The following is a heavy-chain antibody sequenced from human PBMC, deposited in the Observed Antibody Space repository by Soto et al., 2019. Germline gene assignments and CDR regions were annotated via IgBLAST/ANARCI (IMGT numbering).Heavy chain of an antibody. V-gene: IGHV3-9*01. CDR1: GFTFDDYA. D-gene: IGHD3-22*01. J-gene: IGHJ4*02. CDR3: AKGKGSSGYGIDVDY. CDR2: ISWNSGSI. Sequence: HPGGSLRLSCAASGFTFDDYAMHWVRQAPGKGLEWVSGISWNSGSIGYADSVKGRFTISRDNAKNSLYLQMNSLRAEDTALYYCAKGKGSSGYGIDVDYWGQGTLVTVSS.